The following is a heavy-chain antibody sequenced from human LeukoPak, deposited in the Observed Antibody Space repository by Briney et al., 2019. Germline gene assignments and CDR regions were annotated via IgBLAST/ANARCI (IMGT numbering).Heavy chain of an antibody. J-gene: IGHJ4*02. Sequence: ASVKVSCTASGYTFTGYYMHWVRQAPGQGLEWMGWINPNSGGTNYAQKFQGRVTMTRDTSISTAYMELSRLRSDDTAVYYCARVEKGGSCLDYWGQGTLVTVSS. D-gene: IGHD2-15*01. CDR3: ARVEKGGSCLDY. CDR2: INPNSGGT. CDR1: GYTFTGYY. V-gene: IGHV1-2*02.